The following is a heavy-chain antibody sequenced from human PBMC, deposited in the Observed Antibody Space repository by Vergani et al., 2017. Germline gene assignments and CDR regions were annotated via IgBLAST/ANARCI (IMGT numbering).Heavy chain of an antibody. D-gene: IGHD5-24*01. Sequence: QVQLQESGPGLLKPSETLSLTCAVSSYSISSGYYWGWIRQPPGKGLEWIGTIYHSGSTFYNPSLRSRVTISVDMSKNQFSLNLSSVTAADTAVYFCARRDGFTLVYWGQGILVTVSS. CDR2: IYHSGST. CDR3: ARRDGFTLVY. CDR1: SYSISSGYY. J-gene: IGHJ4*02. V-gene: IGHV4-38-2*01.